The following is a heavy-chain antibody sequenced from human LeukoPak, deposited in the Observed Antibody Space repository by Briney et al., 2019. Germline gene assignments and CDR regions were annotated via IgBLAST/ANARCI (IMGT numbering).Heavy chain of an antibody. D-gene: IGHD6-19*01. J-gene: IGHJ4*02. Sequence: ASVKVSCKVSGYTLTELSMHWVRQAPGKGPEWVGGLDPEDGEITYAQKFQGRVTMTEDTFTDTAYMELNSLRSEDTAVYYCAAEVDSTGWSYYFASWGQGALVTVSS. CDR1: GYTLTELS. CDR2: LDPEDGEI. V-gene: IGHV1-24*01. CDR3: AAEVDSTGWSYYFAS.